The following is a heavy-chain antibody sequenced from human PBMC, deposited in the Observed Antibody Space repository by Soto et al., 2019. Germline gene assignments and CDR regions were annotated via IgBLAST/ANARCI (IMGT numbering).Heavy chain of an antibody. D-gene: IGHD2-2*01. V-gene: IGHV3-30*18. CDR3: AKHSSTFGG. Sequence: VGSLRLSFKTSGFTFSSYGLHWLRQAPGKGLEWVTFISYNGNKINYADSVKGRFTVSRDNSKNTLYLQMNSLRPEDTAGYYCAKHSSTFGGWGQGTLVTVAS. CDR1: GFTFSSYG. CDR2: ISYNGNKI. J-gene: IGHJ4*02.